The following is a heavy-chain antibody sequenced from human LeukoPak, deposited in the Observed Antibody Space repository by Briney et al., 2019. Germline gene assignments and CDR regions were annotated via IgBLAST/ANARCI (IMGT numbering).Heavy chain of an antibody. CDR3: ARSRDGYKTYRPEFDY. CDR2: ISSSSSYI. J-gene: IGHJ4*02. CDR1: GFTFSSYS. D-gene: IGHD5-24*01. Sequence: GGSLRLSCAASGFTFSSYSMNWVRQAPGKGLEWVSSISSSSSYIYYADSVKGRFTISRDNAKNSLYLQMNSLRAEDTAVYYCARSRDGYKTYRPEFDYWGQGTLVTVSS. V-gene: IGHV3-21*01.